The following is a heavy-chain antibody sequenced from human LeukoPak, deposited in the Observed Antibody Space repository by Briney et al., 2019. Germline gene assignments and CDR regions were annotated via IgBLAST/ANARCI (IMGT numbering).Heavy chain of an antibody. CDR1: GFTFSSYG. CDR2: IRYDGSNK. J-gene: IGHJ5*02. V-gene: IGHV3-30*02. CDR3: ARGVYDILTGYSP. D-gene: IGHD3-9*01. Sequence: GGSLRLSCAASGFTFSSYGMHWVRQAPGKGLEWVAFIRYDGSNKYYADSVKGRFTISRDNSKNTLYLQMNSLRAEDTAVYYCARGVYDILTGYSPWGQGTLVTVSS.